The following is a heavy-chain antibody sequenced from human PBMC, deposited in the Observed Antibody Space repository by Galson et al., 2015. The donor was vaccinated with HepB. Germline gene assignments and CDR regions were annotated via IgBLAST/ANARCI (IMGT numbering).Heavy chain of an antibody. V-gene: IGHV3-7*05. D-gene: IGHD1-20*01. CDR1: GFIFSDYW. CDR2: INQNGSER. CDR3: VSGMTEFDY. J-gene: IGHJ4*02. Sequence: LRLSCAASGFIFSDYWMTWVRQAPGKGLEWVTNINQNGSERYYVDSVEGRFTISRDNARKSLYLQMNFLRAEDTAVYYCVSGMTEFDYWGQGTLVTVSS.